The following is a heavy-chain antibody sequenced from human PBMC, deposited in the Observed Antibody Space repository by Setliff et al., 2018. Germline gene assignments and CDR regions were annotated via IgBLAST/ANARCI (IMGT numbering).Heavy chain of an antibody. CDR1: GASISSGTYY. V-gene: IGHV4-39*07. CDR3: ARMSGFLYMDV. J-gene: IGHJ6*03. CDR2: IHYSGAT. D-gene: IGHD3-3*01. Sequence: SETLSLTCTVSGASISSGTYYWAWIRQPPGKGLEWIGRIHYSGATKYNPSLKSRVAISIDVSKRQFSLKLTSVTAADTAVYYCARMSGFLYMDVWGKGTTVTVSS.